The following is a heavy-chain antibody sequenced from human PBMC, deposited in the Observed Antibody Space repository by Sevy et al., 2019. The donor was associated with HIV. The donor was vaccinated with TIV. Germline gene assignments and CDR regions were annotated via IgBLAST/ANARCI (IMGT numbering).Heavy chain of an antibody. CDR3: AKEVRGRDY. CDR2: ISWNSGSI. CDR1: GFTFDDYD. V-gene: IGHV3-9*01. Sequence: GGSLRLSCAASGFTFDDYDMHWVRQAPGKGLEWVSGISWNSGSICYADSVKGRFTISRDNAKNSLYLQMNSLRAEDTALYYCAKEVRGRDYWGQGTLVTVSS. J-gene: IGHJ4*02. D-gene: IGHD3-16*01.